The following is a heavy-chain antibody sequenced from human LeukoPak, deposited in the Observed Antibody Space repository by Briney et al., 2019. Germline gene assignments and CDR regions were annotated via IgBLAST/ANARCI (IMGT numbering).Heavy chain of an antibody. Sequence: PGGSLRLSCAASGFTFSNYAMHWVRQAPGKGLEWVAVISYDGSNKYYADSVKGRFTISRDNSKNTLYLQMNSLTAEDTAVYYCAREKIPTLATTYLYSWFDPWGQGTLVTVSS. CDR1: GFTFSNYA. CDR3: AREKIPTLATTYLYSWFDP. CDR2: ISYDGSNK. J-gene: IGHJ5*02. V-gene: IGHV3-30*04. D-gene: IGHD4-17*01.